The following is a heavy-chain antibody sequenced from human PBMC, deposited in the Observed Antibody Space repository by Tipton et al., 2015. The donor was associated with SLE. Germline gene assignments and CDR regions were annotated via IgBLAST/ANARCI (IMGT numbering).Heavy chain of an antibody. CDR1: GGSISTYY. Sequence: TMSLTCTVSGGSISTYYWSWIRQPPGRGLVWLGYISYRGSTNYNPSLKSRVTISVETSKNQFSLKLTSVTAADTAVYYCARGLYYFYGMDVWGQGTTVTVSS. CDR3: ARGLYYFYGMDV. J-gene: IGHJ6*02. CDR2: ISYRGST. V-gene: IGHV4-59*01.